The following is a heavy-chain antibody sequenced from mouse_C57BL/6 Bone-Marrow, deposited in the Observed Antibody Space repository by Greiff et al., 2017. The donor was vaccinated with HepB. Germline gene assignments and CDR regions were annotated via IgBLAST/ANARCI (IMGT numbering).Heavy chain of an antibody. Sequence: EVKLVESGAELVRPGASVKLSCTASGFNIKDDYMHWVKQRPEQGLEWIGWIDPENGDTEYASKFQGKATITADTSSNAAYLQLSSLTSEDTAVYYCTTGGGFDFDSWGQGTTLTVSS. CDR1: GFNIKDDY. V-gene: IGHV14-4*01. CDR3: TTGGGFDFDS. CDR2: IDPENGDT. J-gene: IGHJ2*01.